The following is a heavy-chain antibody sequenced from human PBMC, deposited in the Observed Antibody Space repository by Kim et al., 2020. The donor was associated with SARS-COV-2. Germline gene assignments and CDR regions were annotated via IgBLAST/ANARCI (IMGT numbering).Heavy chain of an antibody. CDR1: GYTFTSYY. Sequence: ASVKVSCKASGYTFTSYYMHWVRQAPGQGLEWMGIINPSGGSTIYAQKFQGRVTMTRDTSTSTVYMELSSLRSEDTAVYYCARDRAKYCSSTSCAHGAFDIWGQGTMVTVSS. V-gene: IGHV1-46*01. CDR3: ARDRAKYCSSTSCAHGAFDI. D-gene: IGHD2-2*01. CDR2: INPSGGST. J-gene: IGHJ3*02.